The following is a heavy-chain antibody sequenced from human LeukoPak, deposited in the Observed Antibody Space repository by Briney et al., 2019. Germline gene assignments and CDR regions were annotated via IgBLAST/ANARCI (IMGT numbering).Heavy chain of an antibody. CDR3: ARDKAVTTELTQYFQH. CDR2: ISAYNGNT. J-gene: IGHJ1*01. V-gene: IGHV1-18*01. CDR1: GYTFTCYG. D-gene: IGHD4-11*01. Sequence: GASVKVSCKASGYTFTCYGISWVRQAPGQGLEWMGWISAYNGNTNYAQKLQGRVTMTTDTSTSTAYMELRSLTSDDTAVYYCARDKAVTTELTQYFQHWGQGTLVTVSS.